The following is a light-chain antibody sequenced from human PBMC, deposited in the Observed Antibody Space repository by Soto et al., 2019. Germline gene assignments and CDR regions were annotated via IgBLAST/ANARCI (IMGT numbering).Light chain of an antibody. J-gene: IGKJ5*01. CDR2: GAS. Sequence: EIVLTQPPATLSLSPGERATLSCRASQSVNSYLAWYQHKPGQAPRLLIYGASNRATGIPARFSGSGSGTDFTLTISSLEPEDFAVYYCQQRSNWPPLTFGQGTRLEIK. CDR1: QSVNSY. CDR3: QQRSNWPPLT. V-gene: IGKV3-11*01.